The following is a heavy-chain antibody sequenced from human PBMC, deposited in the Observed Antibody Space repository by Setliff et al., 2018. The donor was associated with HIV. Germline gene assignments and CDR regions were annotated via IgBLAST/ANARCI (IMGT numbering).Heavy chain of an antibody. CDR2: IYHTGIT. V-gene: IGHV4-39*01. Sequence: PSETLSLTCTVSGGSITRTPYYWGWIRQPPGKGLEWIGSIYHTGITYDNPSLKSRVTISVDTSKNQISLRLSSVTAADTAVYYCARLSGGMVPNYWGQGTLVNVSS. D-gene: IGHD3-10*01. CDR3: ARLSGGMVPNY. J-gene: IGHJ4*02. CDR1: GGSITRTPYY.